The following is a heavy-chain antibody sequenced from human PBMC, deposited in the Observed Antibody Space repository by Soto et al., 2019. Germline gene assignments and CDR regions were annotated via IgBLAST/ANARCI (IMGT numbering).Heavy chain of an antibody. J-gene: IGHJ6*02. CDR1: GGTFSSYT. D-gene: IGHD2-21*01. V-gene: IGHV1-69*02. Sequence: SVKVSCKASGGTFSSYTISWVRQAPGQGLEWMGRIIPILGIANYAQKFQGRVAITADKSTSTAYMELSSLRSEDTAVYYCARGTSYCGGDCYGMDVWGQGTTVTVSS. CDR3: ARGTSYCGGDCYGMDV. CDR2: IIPILGIA.